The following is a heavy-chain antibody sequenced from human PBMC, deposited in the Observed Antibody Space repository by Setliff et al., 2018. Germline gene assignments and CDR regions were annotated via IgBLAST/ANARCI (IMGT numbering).Heavy chain of an antibody. CDR1: GYTFTDYG. CDR2: ISPYTGNT. D-gene: IGHD2-2*01. J-gene: IGHJ4*02. CDR3: ERLVRYCSTTSCQRTSGDDF. Sequence: ASAKVSCKASGYTFTDYGISWVRQAPGQGLEWMGWISPYTGNTFYAPQFQGRVIMTTDTSAKTAYMDLRSLRPDDTAVYYCERLVRYCSTTSCQRTSGDDFWGLGTLVTVSS. V-gene: IGHV1-18*01.